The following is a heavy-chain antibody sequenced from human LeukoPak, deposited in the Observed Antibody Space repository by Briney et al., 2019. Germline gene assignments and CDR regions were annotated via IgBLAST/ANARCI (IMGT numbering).Heavy chain of an antibody. CDR2: INPNSGGT. D-gene: IGHD3-10*01. CDR3: ARVRFGELYNWFDP. J-gene: IGHJ5*02. CDR1: GGTFSSYA. Sequence: GASVKVSCKASGGTFSSYAISWVRQAPGQGLEWMGWINPNSGGTNYAQKFQGRVTMTRDTSISTAYMELSRLRSDDTAVYYCARVRFGELYNWFDPWGQGTLVTVSS. V-gene: IGHV1-2*02.